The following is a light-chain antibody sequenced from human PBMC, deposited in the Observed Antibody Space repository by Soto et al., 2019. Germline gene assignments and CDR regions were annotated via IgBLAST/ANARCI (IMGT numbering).Light chain of an antibody. CDR2: GAS. V-gene: IGKV3D-15*01. Sequence: EVVMTQSPAILSVSPGERATLSCRASQSVGINVAWYQQEPGQAPRLLIYGASTRATGIPDRFSGSGSGTDFTLTISRLEPEDFAVYYCHQYDSWTFGQGTKVDIK. CDR3: HQYDSWT. J-gene: IGKJ1*01. CDR1: QSVGIN.